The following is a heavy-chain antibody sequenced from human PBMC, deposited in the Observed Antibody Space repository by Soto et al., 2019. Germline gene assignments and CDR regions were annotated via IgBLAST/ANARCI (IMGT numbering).Heavy chain of an antibody. V-gene: IGHV2-5*02. CDR3: ARYLFWSGYHTFDY. CDR1: GFSLSTTGVG. D-gene: IGHD3-3*01. J-gene: IGHJ4*02. CDR2: IYWDDDQ. Sequence: QITLKESGPTLVKPTQTLTLTCTFSGFSLSTTGVGVGWIRQPPGKALEWLALIYWDDDQRYSPSLKSRLTITKDTSKNQVVLTMTNMDPVDTATYYCARYLFWSGYHTFDYWGQGTLVTVSS.